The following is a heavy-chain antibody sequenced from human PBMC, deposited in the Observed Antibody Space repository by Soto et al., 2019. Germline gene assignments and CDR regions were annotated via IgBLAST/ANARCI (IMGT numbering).Heavy chain of an antibody. CDR2: MNEDGSER. V-gene: IGHV3-7*03. J-gene: IGHJ4*02. Sequence: PGGSLRLSCAVSGFSLSSAWMTWIRQAPGKGLERVAIMNEDGSERYYVDSVKGRFTISRDNAKNALFLQMNSLRVEDTAVYFCARDRAYSRFDYWGQGSLVTVSS. D-gene: IGHD4-4*01. CDR1: GFSLSSAW. CDR3: ARDRAYSRFDY.